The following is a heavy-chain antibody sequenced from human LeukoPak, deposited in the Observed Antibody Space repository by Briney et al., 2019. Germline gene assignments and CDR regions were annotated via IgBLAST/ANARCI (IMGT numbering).Heavy chain of an antibody. V-gene: IGHV3-48*04. CDR2: ISSNSRSI. J-gene: IGHJ4*02. CDR3: ARLRRESYGPTRPSYYFDY. D-gene: IGHD5-18*01. CDR1: DFPFSSYR. Sequence: GSLDLPFYAPDFPFSSYRMGWVPPAPGEGLEGVSFISSNSRSIYYADSVKGRFTISRDNAKNSLYLQMNSLRAEDAAVYYCARLRRESYGPTRPSYYFDYWGQGTLVTVSS.